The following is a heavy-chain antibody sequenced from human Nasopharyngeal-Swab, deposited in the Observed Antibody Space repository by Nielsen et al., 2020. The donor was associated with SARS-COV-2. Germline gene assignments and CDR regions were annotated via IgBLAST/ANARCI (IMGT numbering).Heavy chain of an antibody. Sequence: GGSLRLSCAASGFTFSSYGMHWVRQAPGKGLEWVAVIWYDGSNKYYADSVKGRFTISRDNSKNTLYLQMNGLRAEDTAVYYCAREGDILTGYYDAFDIWGQGTMVTVSS. D-gene: IGHD3-9*01. CDR1: GFTFSSYG. J-gene: IGHJ3*02. V-gene: IGHV3-33*01. CDR3: AREGDILTGYYDAFDI. CDR2: IWYDGSNK.